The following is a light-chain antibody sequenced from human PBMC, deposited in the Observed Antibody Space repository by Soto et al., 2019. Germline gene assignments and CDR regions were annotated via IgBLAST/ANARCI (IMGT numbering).Light chain of an antibody. CDR2: DAL. J-gene: IGKJ2*01. CDR3: QQYYSYPYT. CDR1: QIIGSS. Sequence: DIQMTQSPSTRSASVGDRVTITCRASQIIGSSLAWYQHKPGKAPKLLIYDALTLQSGVPSRYSGSESGTEFTLTFSSLQPGDSATYYCQQYYSYPYTFGQGTKLEI. V-gene: IGKV1-5*01.